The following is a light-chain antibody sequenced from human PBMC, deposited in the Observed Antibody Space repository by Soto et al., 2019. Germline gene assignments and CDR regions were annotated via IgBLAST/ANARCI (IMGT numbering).Light chain of an antibody. CDR3: QQRSNWPPWT. Sequence: IFLTQSPSTLSLSPWEIATLSCRASQSISNFLAWYQQKPGQAPRLLIYDASNRATGIPARFSGSGSGTDFTLTISSLEPEDFAVYYCQQRSNWPPWTFGQGTKVDIK. CDR2: DAS. CDR1: QSISNF. J-gene: IGKJ1*01. V-gene: IGKV3-11*01.